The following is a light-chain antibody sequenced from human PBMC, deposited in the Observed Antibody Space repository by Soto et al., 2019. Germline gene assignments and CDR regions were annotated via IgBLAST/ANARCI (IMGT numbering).Light chain of an antibody. Sequence: QSALTQPASVSGSPGQSITISCTGTSSDVGGYNYVSWYQQHPGKAPKLMIYDVSNRPSGVSNRFSGSKSGNTASLTISGLQAEDEAGYYCSSYTSSSHVVFGGGTKLTVL. CDR2: DVS. J-gene: IGLJ2*01. CDR1: SSDVGGYNY. CDR3: SSYTSSSHVV. V-gene: IGLV2-14*01.